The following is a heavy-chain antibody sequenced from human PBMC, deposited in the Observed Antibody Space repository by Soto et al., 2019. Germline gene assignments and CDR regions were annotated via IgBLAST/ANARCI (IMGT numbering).Heavy chain of an antibody. Sequence: SETLSLTCTVSGGFVNSDTHAWSWIRQPPGKRLEWIVFIYSGGRTKNPSLRSRVTISVDTSKNQVALRLNSVTAADTAFYYCARGGGYCGSTSCHTYYFDYWGQGPLVTVSS. CDR1: GGFVNSDTHA. D-gene: IGHD2-2*02. V-gene: IGHV4-61*01. CDR3: ARGGGYCGSTSCHTYYFDY. CDR2: IYSGGRT. J-gene: IGHJ4*02.